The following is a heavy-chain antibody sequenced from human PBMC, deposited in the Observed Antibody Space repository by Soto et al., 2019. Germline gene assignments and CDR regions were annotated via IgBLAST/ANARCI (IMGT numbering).Heavy chain of an antibody. CDR3: VRARPTSHANYKGMDV. D-gene: IGHD1-7*01. J-gene: IGHJ6*02. CDR1: GFTFSDHY. Sequence: QAQLEESGGGLVKPGGSLRLSCVASGFTFSDHYMSWLRQAPGKGLEWISYISSGGGYSYYADSVKGRFTISRDNGNNSVYLQMNSPRAEDTAGYYCVRARPTSHANYKGMDVRGQGTTVTVSS. CDR2: ISSGGGYS. V-gene: IGHV3-11*06.